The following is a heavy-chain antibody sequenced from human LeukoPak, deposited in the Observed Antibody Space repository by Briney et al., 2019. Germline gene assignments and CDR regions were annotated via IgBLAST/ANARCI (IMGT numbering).Heavy chain of an antibody. D-gene: IGHD1/OR15-1a*01. J-gene: IGHJ4*02. Sequence: PGRSLRLSCAASGFTFSSYGMHWVRQAPGKGLEWVSGINWSGGRTGYADSLKGRFTISRDNAKNTLYLQMNSLRDEDTALYYCARDLTTSDNWGQGTLVTVSS. CDR2: INWSGGRT. CDR3: ARDLTTSDN. CDR1: GFTFSSYG. V-gene: IGHV3-20*04.